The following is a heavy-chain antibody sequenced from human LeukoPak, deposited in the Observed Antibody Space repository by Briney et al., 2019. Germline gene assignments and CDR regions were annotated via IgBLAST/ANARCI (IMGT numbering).Heavy chain of an antibody. J-gene: IGHJ4*02. CDR3: ASEEGYSSGWYYFDY. Sequence: VGSLRLSRAASGFTFCSYSMNWVRPAPRKGLDWVSSISSGRSYIYYADSVKSRFAISRDNAKNSLYLKMNSLRAVDTAVYYCASEEGYSSGWYYFDYWGQGTLVTVSS. V-gene: IGHV3-21*01. CDR2: ISSGRSYI. CDR1: GFTFCSYS. D-gene: IGHD6-19*01.